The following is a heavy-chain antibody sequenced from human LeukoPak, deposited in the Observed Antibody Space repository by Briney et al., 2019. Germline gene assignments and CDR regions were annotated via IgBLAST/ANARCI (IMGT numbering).Heavy chain of an antibody. CDR3: ARGVEDIVLMVNAPTPYYMDV. V-gene: IGHV4-59*01. J-gene: IGHJ6*03. CDR2: IYYSGST. CDR1: GGSISSYY. Sequence: PSETLSLTCTVSGGSISSYYWSWIRQPPGKGLEWIGYIYYSGSTNYNPSLKSRVTISVDTSKNQFSLKLSSVTAADTAVYYCARGVEDIVLMVNAPTPYYMDVWGKGTTVTVSS. D-gene: IGHD2-8*01.